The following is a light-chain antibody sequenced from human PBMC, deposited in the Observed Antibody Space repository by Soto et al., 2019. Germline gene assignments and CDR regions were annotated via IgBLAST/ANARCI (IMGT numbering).Light chain of an antibody. CDR2: TIN. CDR1: SSNIGRNV. J-gene: IGLJ1*01. V-gene: IGLV1-44*01. CDR3: AAWADSLNGYV. Sequence: QSVLTQPPSASGTPGQRDTISCSGSSSNIGRNVVNWFQQLPGTAPKLLIYTINQWASGVPDRFSGSKSGTSASLAIRVLQSEDEADYLCAAWADSLNGYVFGTGTKV.